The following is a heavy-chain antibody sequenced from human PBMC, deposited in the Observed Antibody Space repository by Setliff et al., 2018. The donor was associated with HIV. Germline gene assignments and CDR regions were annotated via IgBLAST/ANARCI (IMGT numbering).Heavy chain of an antibody. J-gene: IGHJ3*02. Sequence: GGSLRLSCAASGFTFSNYGMHWVRQAPGKGLEWVAVIWSDGSNKYYADSVKGRFIVSRDNAKSTLFLQMNSLRAEDTAMYYCARTVDYKGLDTWGQGTMVTV. CDR1: GFTFSNYG. V-gene: IGHV3-33*08. CDR3: ARTVDYKGLDT. CDR2: IWSDGSNK. D-gene: IGHD4-4*01.